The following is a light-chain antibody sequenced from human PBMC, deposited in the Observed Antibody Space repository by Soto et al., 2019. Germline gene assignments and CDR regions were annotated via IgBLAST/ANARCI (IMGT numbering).Light chain of an antibody. Sequence: DIQMTQSPSSLSASVGDGVTITCRASHSISRSLNWYQQKPGNAPKLLINAASTLQSGVPSRFSGSGSGTDFTLTISSLQPEDFATYYYQQNRSIPYTFGQGTRLEI. J-gene: IGKJ2*01. CDR1: HSISRS. V-gene: IGKV1-39*01. CDR2: AAS. CDR3: QQNRSIPYT.